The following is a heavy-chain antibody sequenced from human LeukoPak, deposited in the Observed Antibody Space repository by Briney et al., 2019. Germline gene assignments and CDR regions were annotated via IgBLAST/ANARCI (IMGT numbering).Heavy chain of an antibody. D-gene: IGHD1-1*01. V-gene: IGHV3-23*01. CDR2: ISGSGGST. CDR3: ARTRLNWNVGYFDY. CDR1: GFTFSSYA. Sequence: HPGGSLRLSCAASGFTFSSYAMSWVRQAPGKGLEWVSAISGSGGSTYYADSVKGRFTISRDNSKNTLYLQMNSLRAEDTAVYYCARTRLNWNVGYFDYWGQGTLVTVSS. J-gene: IGHJ4*02.